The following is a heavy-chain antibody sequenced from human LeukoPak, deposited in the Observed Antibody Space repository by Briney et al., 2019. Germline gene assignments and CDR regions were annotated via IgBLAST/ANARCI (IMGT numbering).Heavy chain of an antibody. Sequence: PSETLSLTCTVSGGAISSSTYYWGWIRQPPGKGQVWIGSTYYSGSTYYNSSLKSRVTISVDTSKNQFSLKLSSVTAADTAVYYCARHLSVGGYYSQPQYTWFDPWGQGTLVTVSS. CDR3: ARHLSVGGYYSQPQYTWFDP. CDR1: GGAISSSTYY. D-gene: IGHD3-22*01. V-gene: IGHV4-39*01. J-gene: IGHJ5*02. CDR2: TYYSGST.